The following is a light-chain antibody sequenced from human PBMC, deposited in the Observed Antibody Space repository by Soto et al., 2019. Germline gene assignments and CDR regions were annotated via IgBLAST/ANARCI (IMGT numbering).Light chain of an antibody. Sequence: QSVLTQPASVSGSPGQSITISCTGTSSDVGSYNLVSWYQQHPGKAPKLMIYEGSKRPSGVSNRFSGTKSGNTASLTISGLQAEDEADYYGCSYAGSSTWVFGGGTQLTVL. V-gene: IGLV2-23*01. J-gene: IGLJ3*02. CDR2: EGS. CDR1: SSDVGSYNL. CDR3: CSYAGSSTWV.